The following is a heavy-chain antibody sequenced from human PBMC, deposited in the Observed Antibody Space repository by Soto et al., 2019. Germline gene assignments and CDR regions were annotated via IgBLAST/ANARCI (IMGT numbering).Heavy chain of an antibody. CDR1: GFSLSTSGMC. CDR3: ARLIAALPWFDP. J-gene: IGHJ5*02. CDR2: IDWDDDK. V-gene: IGHV2-70*01. D-gene: IGHD6-6*01. Sequence: GSGPTLVTPTQTLTMTCTFSGFSLSTSGMCVSWIRQPPGKALEWLALIDWDDDKYYSTSLKTRLTISKDTSKNQVVLTMTNMDPVDTATYYCARLIAALPWFDPWGQGTLVTVSS.